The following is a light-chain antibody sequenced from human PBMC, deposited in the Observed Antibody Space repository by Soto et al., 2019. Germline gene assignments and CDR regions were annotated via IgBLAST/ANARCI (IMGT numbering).Light chain of an antibody. V-gene: IGKV3-15*01. CDR1: QSVSIY. J-gene: IGKJ1*01. Sequence: EIVMTQSLPSLSVSPGESATLSCRASQSVSIYLAWLQQKPGQAPRLLIYGASTRATGVPARFSGSGSGTEFTLTISSLQSEDFAVYYCQQYDNWPLTFGQGTKVEIK. CDR2: GAS. CDR3: QQYDNWPLT.